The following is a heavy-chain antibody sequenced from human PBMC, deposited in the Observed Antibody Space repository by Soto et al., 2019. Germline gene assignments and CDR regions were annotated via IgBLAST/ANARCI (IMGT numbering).Heavy chain of an antibody. CDR1: GFTFSSYA. V-gene: IGHV3-23*01. CDR2: ISGSGGST. CDR3: AKDGYYYDSSGYYSPFDY. J-gene: IGHJ4*02. D-gene: IGHD3-22*01. Sequence: GGSLRLSCAASGFTFSSYAMSWVRQAPGKGLEWVSAISGSGGSTYYADSVKGRFTISRDKSKNTLYLQMNSLRAEDTAVYYCAKDGYYYDSSGYYSPFDYWGQGTLVTVSS.